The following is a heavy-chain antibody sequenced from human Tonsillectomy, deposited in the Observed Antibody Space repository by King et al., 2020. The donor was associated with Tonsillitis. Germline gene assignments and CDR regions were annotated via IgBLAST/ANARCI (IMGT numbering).Heavy chain of an antibody. CDR2: XXXXXXHXIX. CDR3: ARVFLGSNDY. J-gene: IGHJ4*02. Sequence: VQLVESGGGXVQPXGSLXLXXXASGFTFSXHYXDXVXXAPXKGXXXVXXXXXXXXHXIXXXXXXXKGXFXISXXDSXNSLFLXMDSLKTEDTAVYYCARVFLGSNDYWGQGTLVTVSS. D-gene: IGHD1-26*01. V-gene: IGHV3-72*01. CDR1: GFTFSXHY.